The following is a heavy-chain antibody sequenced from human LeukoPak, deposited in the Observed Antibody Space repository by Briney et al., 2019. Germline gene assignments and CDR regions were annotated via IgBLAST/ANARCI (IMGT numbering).Heavy chain of an antibody. V-gene: IGHV3-23*01. CDR2: ISGSGGST. CDR3: AKHRTYYYGSGSYLYFDY. J-gene: IGHJ4*02. D-gene: IGHD3-10*01. CDR1: GFTFSSYA. Sequence: PGGSLRLSCAASGFTFSSYAMSWVRQAPGKGLEWVSAISGSGGSTYYADSVKGRFTISRDNSKNTLYLQMNSLRAEDTAVYYCAKHRTYYYGSGSYLYFDYWGQGILVTVSS.